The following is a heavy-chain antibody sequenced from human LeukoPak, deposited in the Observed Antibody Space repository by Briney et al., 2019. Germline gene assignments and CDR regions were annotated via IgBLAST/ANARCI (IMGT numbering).Heavy chain of an antibody. J-gene: IGHJ4*02. D-gene: IGHD3-3*01. V-gene: IGHV3-33*01. CDR3: AREGYTNYERELDY. CDR1: GFTFGDYA. Sequence: GGSLRLSCAAFGFTFGDYAMHWLRQAPGKGLEWVAAIWHDGNNKYYADFVKGRFTTSRDNSKDTVYLQMNSLRAEDTAVYYCAREGYTNYERELDYWGRGTLVTVSS. CDR2: IWHDGNNK.